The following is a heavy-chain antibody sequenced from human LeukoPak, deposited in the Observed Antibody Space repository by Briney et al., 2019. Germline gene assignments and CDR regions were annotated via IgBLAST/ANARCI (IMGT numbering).Heavy chain of an antibody. J-gene: IGHJ4*02. D-gene: IGHD2-15*01. CDR3: ARARLDVVVVVAATTYYFDY. CDR2: INPNSGGT. CDR1: GYTFTGYY. V-gene: IGHV1-2*06. Sequence: ASVKVSCKASGYTFTGYYMHWVRLAPGQGLEWIGRINPNSGGTNYAQKFQGRVTMTRDTSISTAYMELSRLRSDDTAVYYCARARLDVVVVVAATTYYFDYWGQGTLVTVSS.